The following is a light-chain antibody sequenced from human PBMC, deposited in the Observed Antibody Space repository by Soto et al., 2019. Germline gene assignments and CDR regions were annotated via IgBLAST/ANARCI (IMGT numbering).Light chain of an antibody. V-gene: IGKV3-15*01. CDR3: QQFNNWPWT. CDR2: GAS. Sequence: EIVMTQSPATLSVSPGERATLSCRASQSVSTTLAWYQQKPGQAPRLLISGASTRATGIPARFSGSGSGTDFTLTISSLQSEDFAVYYCQQFNNWPWTFGQGTKVEIK. J-gene: IGKJ1*01. CDR1: QSVSTT.